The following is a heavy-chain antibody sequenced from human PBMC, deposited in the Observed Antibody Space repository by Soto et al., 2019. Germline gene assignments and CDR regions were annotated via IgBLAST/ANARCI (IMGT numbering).Heavy chain of an antibody. D-gene: IGHD2-15*01. J-gene: IGHJ5*02. CDR1: GFTFDDYA. CDR2: ISWNSGSI. CDR3: VNDVFSVVVGASNCFVL. Sequence: GGSLRLSCAASGFTFDDYAMHWVRQAPGKGLEWVSGISWNSGSIGYADSVKGRFTISRDNAKNSLYLQMNSLRAEDTALYYCVNDVFSVVVGASNCFVLWCQGTLVTGSS. V-gene: IGHV3-9*01.